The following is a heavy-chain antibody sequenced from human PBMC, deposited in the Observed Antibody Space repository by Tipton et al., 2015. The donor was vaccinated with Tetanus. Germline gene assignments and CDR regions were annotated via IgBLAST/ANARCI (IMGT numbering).Heavy chain of an antibody. CDR2: IYSGGST. Sequence: SLRLSCAASGFTVSSNYMSWVRQAPGKGLEWVSVIYSGGSTYYADSVKGRFTISRDNSKNTLYLQMNSLRAEDTAVYYCARTVSYCGGDCSRFDCWCQGTLVTVSS. J-gene: IGHJ4*02. D-gene: IGHD2-21*02. CDR1: GFTVSSNY. CDR3: ARTVSYCGGDCSRFDC. V-gene: IGHV3-53*01.